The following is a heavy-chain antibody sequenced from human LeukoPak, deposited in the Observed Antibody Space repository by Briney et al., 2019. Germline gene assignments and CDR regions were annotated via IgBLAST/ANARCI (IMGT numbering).Heavy chain of an antibody. CDR1: GGSISGYY. D-gene: IGHD3-3*01. V-gene: IGHV4-4*07. CDR3: ARTSTIFGVVISYYFDY. J-gene: IGHJ4*02. Sequence: PSETLSLTCIVSGGSISGYYWSWIRQPAGKGLEWIGRIYSSGNTNYHPSLKSRVTISIDTSKNQVSLKLTSVTAADTAVYCCARTSTIFGVVISYYFDYWGQGTLVTVSS. CDR2: IYSSGNT.